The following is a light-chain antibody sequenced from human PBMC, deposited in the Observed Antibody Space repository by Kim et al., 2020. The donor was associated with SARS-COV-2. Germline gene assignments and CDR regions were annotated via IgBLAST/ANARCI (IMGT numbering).Light chain of an antibody. J-gene: IGLJ1*01. CDR1: SLRSYY. CDR2: GKN. Sequence: SSELTQDPVVSVALGQTVRITCQGDSLRSYYASWYQQKPGQAPVLVIYGKNNRPSGIPDRFSGSSSGNTASLTITGAQAEDEADYYCNSRDSSGNHPFGTGTKVTVL. CDR3: NSRDSSGNHP. V-gene: IGLV3-19*01.